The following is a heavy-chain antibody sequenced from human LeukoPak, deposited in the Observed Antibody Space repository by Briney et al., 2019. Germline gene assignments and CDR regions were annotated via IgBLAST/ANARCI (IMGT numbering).Heavy chain of an antibody. CDR3: AKALQTVTTWSPFDY. D-gene: IGHD4-11*01. J-gene: IGHJ4*02. CDR1: GFTFDDYA. CDR2: ISGSGGST. Sequence: GRSLRLSCAASGFTFDDYAMHWVRQAPGKGLEWVSAISGSGGSTYYADSVKGRFTISRDNSKNTLYLQMNSLRAEDTAVYYCAKALQTVTTWSPFDYWGQGTLVTVSS. V-gene: IGHV3-23*01.